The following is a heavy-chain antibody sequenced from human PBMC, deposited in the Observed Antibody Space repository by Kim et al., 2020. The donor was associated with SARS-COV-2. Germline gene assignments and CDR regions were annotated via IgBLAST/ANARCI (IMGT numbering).Heavy chain of an antibody. CDR3: ARDRTRGVKTTSPFDY. J-gene: IGHJ4*02. V-gene: IGHV3-33*01. CDR2: IWYYGSNT. Sequence: GGSLRLSCAASGFTFSSYGMHWVRQAPGKGLEWVAVIWYYGSNTYYADSVKGRFTISRDNSKNTLYLQMNSLRAEDTAVYYCARDRTRGVKTTSPFDYWGQGTLVTVSS. D-gene: IGHD3-10*01. CDR1: GFTFSSYG.